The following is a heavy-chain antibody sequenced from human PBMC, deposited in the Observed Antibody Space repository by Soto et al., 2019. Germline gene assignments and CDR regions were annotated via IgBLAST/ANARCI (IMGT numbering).Heavy chain of an antibody. Sequence: EVQLVESGGGVVQPGGSLRLSCAASGVTVSSNYMSGFRQAPGPGLEWVSVIYSGGSTYYADSVKGRFTISRDNSKNTLYLQMNSLRAADTAVYYCARHGYNSGGGYFDYWGQGTLVTVSS. D-gene: IGHD5-18*01. CDR3: ARHGYNSGGGYFDY. CDR2: IYSGGST. V-gene: IGHV3-66*04. J-gene: IGHJ4*02. CDR1: GVTVSSNY.